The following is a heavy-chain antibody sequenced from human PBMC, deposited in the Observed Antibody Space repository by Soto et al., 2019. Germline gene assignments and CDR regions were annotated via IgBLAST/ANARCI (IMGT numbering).Heavy chain of an antibody. CDR3: ARGQGYCSGGSCAPYYYYGMDV. CDR1: GFTFSSYW. J-gene: IGHJ6*02. V-gene: IGHV3-74*01. D-gene: IGHD2-15*01. Sequence: GGSLRLSCAASGFTFSSYWMHWVRQAPGKGLVWVSRINSDGSSTSYADSVKGRFTISRDNAKNTLYLQMNSLRAEDTAVYYCARGQGYCSGGSCAPYYYYGMDVWGQGTTVTVSS. CDR2: INSDGSST.